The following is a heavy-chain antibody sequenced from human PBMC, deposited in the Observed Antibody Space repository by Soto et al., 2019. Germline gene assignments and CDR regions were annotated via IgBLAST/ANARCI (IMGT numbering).Heavy chain of an antibody. J-gene: IGHJ4*02. CDR3: ARFWSGYSRPDY. CDR1: GGSISSSSYY. D-gene: IGHD3-3*01. V-gene: IGHV4-39*01. CDR2: IYYSGST. Sequence: SETLSLTCTVSGGSISSSSYYWGWIRQPPGKGLEWIGSIYYSGSTYYNPSLKSRVTISVDTSKNQFSLKLSSVTAADTAVYYCARFWSGYSRPDYWGQGTLVTVSS.